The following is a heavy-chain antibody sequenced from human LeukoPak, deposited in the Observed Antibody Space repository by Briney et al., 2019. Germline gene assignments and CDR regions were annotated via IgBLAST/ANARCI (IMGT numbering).Heavy chain of an antibody. Sequence: SETLSLTRAVYGGSFSGYYWSWIRQPPGKGLEWIGEINHSGSTNYNPSLKSRVTISVDTSKNQFSLKLSSVTAADTAVYFCARPIVVVATAKGAAFDIWGQGTMVTVSS. J-gene: IGHJ3*02. CDR3: ARPIVVVATAKGAAFDI. D-gene: IGHD2-2*01. CDR2: INHSGST. V-gene: IGHV4-34*01. CDR1: GGSFSGYY.